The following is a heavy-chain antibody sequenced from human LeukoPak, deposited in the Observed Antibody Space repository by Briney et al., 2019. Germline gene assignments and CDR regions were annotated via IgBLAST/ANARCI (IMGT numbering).Heavy chain of an antibody. V-gene: IGHV3-48*01. CDR1: GFTFSSYS. D-gene: IGHD6-19*01. CDR3: AKEPSVAGNY. Sequence: GGSLRLSCAASGFTFSSYSMNWVRQAPGKGLEWVSYISSSSSTIHYADSVKGRFTISRDNAKNSLYLQMNSLRAEDTAVYYCAKEPSVAGNYWGQGTLVTVSS. J-gene: IGHJ4*02. CDR2: ISSSSSTI.